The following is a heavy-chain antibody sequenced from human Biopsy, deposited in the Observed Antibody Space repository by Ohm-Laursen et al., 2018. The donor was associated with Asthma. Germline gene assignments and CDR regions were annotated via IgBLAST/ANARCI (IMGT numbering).Heavy chain of an antibody. D-gene: IGHD2-21*02. Sequence: PSQTLSLTCTVFGVFSIRSPDYHWSWISQSPGHGLVRFGFVFWCGTTHYSRPLARRRSISIDTARNEFSMRLRSLTAADTAVYFCARVASYGDIYFAIDVWGPGTSVSVS. V-gene: IGHV4-30-4*08. J-gene: IGHJ6*02. CDR3: ARVASYGDIYFAIDV. CDR2: VFWCGTT. CDR1: GVFSIRSPDYH.